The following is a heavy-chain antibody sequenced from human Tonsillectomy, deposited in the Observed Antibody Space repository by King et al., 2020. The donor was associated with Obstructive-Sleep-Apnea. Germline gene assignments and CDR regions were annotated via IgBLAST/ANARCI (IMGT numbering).Heavy chain of an antibody. D-gene: IGHD5-18*01. CDR1: GGSISSSSYY. CDR2: IYYSGST. J-gene: IGHJ4*02. Sequence: QLQESGPGLVKPSETLSLTCTVSGGSISSSSYYWGWIRQPPGKGLEWIGSIYYSGSTYYNPSLKSRVTISVDTSKNQFSLKLSSVTAADTAVYYCAREKEGGYSYGWDYWGQGTLVTVSS. CDR3: AREKEGGYSYGWDY. V-gene: IGHV4-39*07.